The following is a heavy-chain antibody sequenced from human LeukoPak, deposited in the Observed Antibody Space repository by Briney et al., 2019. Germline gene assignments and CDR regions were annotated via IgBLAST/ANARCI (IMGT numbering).Heavy chain of an antibody. CDR1: GYIFTSYG. CDR3: ARSGSSSWSSLLDY. Sequence: VASVKVSCKASGYIFTSYGITWVRQAPGQGLEWMGRITTFNDRTVLAEKFRGRVTLNTDTTTAYLTLRKLRADDTAVYYSARSGSSSWSSLLDYWGQGSLVIVSS. V-gene: IGHV1-18*04. CDR2: ITTFNDRT. D-gene: IGHD6-13*01. J-gene: IGHJ4*02.